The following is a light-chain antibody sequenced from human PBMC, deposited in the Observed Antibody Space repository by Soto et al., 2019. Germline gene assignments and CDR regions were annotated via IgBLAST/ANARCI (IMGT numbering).Light chain of an antibody. CDR1: SSDVGGYNY. Sequence: QSVRPQPASGSGAPGQAITISCPGTSSDVGGYNYVSWYQQHPGKAPKFMIYDVSNRPSGVSNRFSGSKSGNTASLTISGLQAEDEADYYCCSYTTSNTRQIVFGTGTKVTV. CDR3: CSYTTSNTRQIV. J-gene: IGLJ1*01. V-gene: IGLV2-14*01. CDR2: DVS.